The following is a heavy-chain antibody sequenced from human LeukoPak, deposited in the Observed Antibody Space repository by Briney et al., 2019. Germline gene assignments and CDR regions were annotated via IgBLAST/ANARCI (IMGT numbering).Heavy chain of an antibody. CDR2: FYTTGST. Sequence: PSETLSLTCTVSGGSISSYYWSWIRQPAGKGLESIGRFYTTGSTNYNPSLKSRVTISVDTARNQFSLKLSSVTAADTAVYYCARDVYASETYYVGHWGQGILVTVSS. CDR1: GGSISSYY. D-gene: IGHD3-10*01. CDR3: ARDVYASETYYVGH. V-gene: IGHV4-4*07. J-gene: IGHJ4*02.